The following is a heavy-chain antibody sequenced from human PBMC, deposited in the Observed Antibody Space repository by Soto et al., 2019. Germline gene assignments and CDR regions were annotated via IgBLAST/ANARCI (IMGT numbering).Heavy chain of an antibody. CDR3: AAMHYNFWSGSVDS. CDR2: ISYDGSQK. V-gene: IGHV3-30-3*01. D-gene: IGHD3-3*01. J-gene: IGHJ4*02. Sequence: QVQLVESGGGVVQPGRSLRVYCSASGFTFSNFVMHWVRQGPGKGLEWVAIISYDGSQKHYADSVKGRFTISRDNSNKTVFLNMNCLRAEDTAVYYCAAMHYNFWSGSVDSWGQGIEVTVSS. CDR1: GFTFSNFV.